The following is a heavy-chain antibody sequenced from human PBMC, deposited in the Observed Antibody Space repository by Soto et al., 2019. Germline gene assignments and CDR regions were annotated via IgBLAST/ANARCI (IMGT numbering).Heavy chain of an antibody. J-gene: IGHJ4*02. CDR1: GFTFSSYA. CDR3: AINSRYCSSTSCYAD. Sequence: EVQLLESGAGLVQPGGSLRLSCAASGFTFSSYAMSWVRQAPGKGLEWVSGISTSGDSTYYADSVKGRFTISRDNSKDTLYLQMNSMSAGDTAVYYCAINSRYCSSTSCYADWGQGTLVTVSS. D-gene: IGHD2-2*01. CDR2: ISTSGDST. V-gene: IGHV3-23*01.